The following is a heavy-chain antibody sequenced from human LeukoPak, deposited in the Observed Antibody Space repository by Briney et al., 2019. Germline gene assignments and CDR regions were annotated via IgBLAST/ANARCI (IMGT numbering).Heavy chain of an antibody. CDR3: AEEHPLYFDFLSCLSFDP. V-gene: IGHV1-2*02. D-gene: IGHD3-3*01. Sequence: ASVKVSCKASGYTFTGYYMHWVRQAPGQGLEWMGWINPNSGGTNYAQKFQGRVTMTRDTSISTAYMELSRLRSDDTAVYYCAEEHPLYFDFLSCLSFDPWGQGTLVTVSS. J-gene: IGHJ5*02. CDR2: INPNSGGT. CDR1: GYTFTGYY.